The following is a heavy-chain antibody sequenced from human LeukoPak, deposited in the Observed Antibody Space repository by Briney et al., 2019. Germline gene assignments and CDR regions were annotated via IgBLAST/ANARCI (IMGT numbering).Heavy chain of an antibody. D-gene: IGHD3-10*01. CDR3: AREAPRYYYGSDIY. J-gene: IGHJ4*02. CDR2: IYSGGNT. CDR1: GFTVSSNY. V-gene: IGHV3-53*01. Sequence: GGSLRLSCAVSGFTVSSNYMSWVRQAPGKGLEWVSVIYSGGNTYYAGSVKGRFTISRDNSENTLYLQMNSLRAEDTAVYYCAREAPRYYYGSDIYWGQGTLVTVSS.